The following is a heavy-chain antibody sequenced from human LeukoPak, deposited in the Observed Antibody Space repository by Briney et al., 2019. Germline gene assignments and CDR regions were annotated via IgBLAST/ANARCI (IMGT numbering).Heavy chain of an antibody. CDR3: PRPVDTAIVTPFDY. J-gene: IGHJ4*02. Sequence: ASVKVSCKASAYTFTSYYMHWVRQAPGQGLEWMGIINSSGGSTSYEQKFHRGVTITRVTSPSTVYMVLSSLTSEGPAVCSCPRPVDTAIVTPFDYWGQGTLVTVSS. CDR2: INSSGGST. D-gene: IGHD5-18*01. CDR1: AYTFTSYY. V-gene: IGHV1-46*01.